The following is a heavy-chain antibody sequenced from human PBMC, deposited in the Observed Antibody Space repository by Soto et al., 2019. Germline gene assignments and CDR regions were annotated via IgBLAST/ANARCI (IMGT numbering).Heavy chain of an antibody. J-gene: IGHJ2*01. CDR1: GFTFSNYG. V-gene: IGHV3-33*03. Sequence: QVQLVESGGGVVQPGRSLRLSCTASGFTFSNYGMHWVRQAPGKGLEWVAFIWYDGSKQYHADSVKGRFTISRANSKNTLYLQMNSLRAEDTAVYFCARTYYDVLTFFEWSFDLWGRGTLVTVSS. CDR2: IWYDGSKQ. D-gene: IGHD3-9*01. CDR3: ARTYYDVLTFFEWSFDL.